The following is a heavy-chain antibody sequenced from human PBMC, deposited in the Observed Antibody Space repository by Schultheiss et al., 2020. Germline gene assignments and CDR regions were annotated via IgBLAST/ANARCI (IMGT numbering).Heavy chain of an antibody. CDR1: GGSY. J-gene: IGHJ5*02. D-gene: IGHD3/OR15-3a*01. CDR3: AKGVHYDFGFLDP. Sequence: GSLRLSCTVSGGSYWSWIRQPPGKGLEWIGFIYSSGPTNYNPSLKSRVSISVDRSKNKVSLNLNSLTAADTAMYYCAKGVHYDFGFLDPWGQGTLVTVSS. CDR2: IYSSGPT. V-gene: IGHV4-59*01.